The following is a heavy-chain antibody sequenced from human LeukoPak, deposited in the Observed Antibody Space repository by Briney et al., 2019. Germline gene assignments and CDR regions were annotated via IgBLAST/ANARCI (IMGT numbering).Heavy chain of an antibody. J-gene: IGHJ5*02. Sequence: ASVKVSCKASGYTFTGYYMHWVRQAPGQGLEWMGWINPNSGGTNYAQKFQGRVTMTRDTSISTAYMELSRLRSDDTAVYYCARSGPRITMVRGVRGNWFDPWGQGTLVTVSS. CDR2: INPNSGGT. CDR3: ARSGPRITMVRGVRGNWFDP. V-gene: IGHV1-2*02. CDR1: GYTFTGYY. D-gene: IGHD3-10*01.